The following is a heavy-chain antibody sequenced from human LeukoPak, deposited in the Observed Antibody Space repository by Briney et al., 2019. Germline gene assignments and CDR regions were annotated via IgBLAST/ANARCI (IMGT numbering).Heavy chain of an antibody. Sequence: GGSLRLSCAASGFTFSSHAMNWVRQAPGKGLEWVSGISDSGDDTNYVDSVKGRFTISRDNSKNTLYLQMKSLRAGDTAVYYCVRRDAFDIWGQGTMVAVSS. J-gene: IGHJ3*02. CDR1: GFTFSSHA. V-gene: IGHV3-23*01. CDR3: VRRDAFDI. CDR2: ISDSGDDT.